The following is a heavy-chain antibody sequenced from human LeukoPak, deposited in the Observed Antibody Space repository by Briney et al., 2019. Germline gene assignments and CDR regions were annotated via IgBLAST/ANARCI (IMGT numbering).Heavy chain of an antibody. CDR1: GCSISSSGPY. J-gene: IGHJ4*02. CDR3: AKEPTGEKSFDC. D-gene: IGHD7-27*01. CDR2: IYYGGTT. Sequence: SETLSLTCTVSGCSISSSGPYWVWIRQPPGKGLEWIVSIYYGGTTYSNPSLNSRAITSVDSSNNQFSLIINFMTAAATDVYCGAKEPTGEKSFDCCRQGTLVTVSS. V-gene: IGHV4-39*07.